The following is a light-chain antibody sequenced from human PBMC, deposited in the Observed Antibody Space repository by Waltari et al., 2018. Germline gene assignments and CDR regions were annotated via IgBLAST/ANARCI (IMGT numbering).Light chain of an antibody. V-gene: IGLV3-19*01. J-gene: IGLJ3*02. CDR1: SLRSYY. CDR2: GKN. CDR3: NSRDSSGNPLV. Sequence: SSELTQDPAVSVALGQTVRITCQGDSLRSYYASWYQQKPGQAPVLVIYGKNNRPSGVPDLFSGSSSGNTASLTITGAQAEDEADYYCNSRDSSGNPLVFGGGTKLTVL.